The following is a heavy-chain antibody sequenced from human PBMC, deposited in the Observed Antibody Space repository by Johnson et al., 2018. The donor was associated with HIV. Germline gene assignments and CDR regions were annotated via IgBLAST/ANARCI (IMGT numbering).Heavy chain of an antibody. CDR1: GFTFSTYA. Sequence: VQLVESGGGLVQPGGSLRLSCAASGFTFSTYAMHWVRQAPGKGLEYVSAISSNGDNTYYANSVKGRFTISRDNSKNTLYLQMGSLRAEDMAVYYCARGGSYLTLDDAFDIWGQGTMVTVSS. J-gene: IGHJ3*02. V-gene: IGHV3-64*01. D-gene: IGHD1-26*01. CDR2: ISSNGDNT. CDR3: ARGGSYLTLDDAFDI.